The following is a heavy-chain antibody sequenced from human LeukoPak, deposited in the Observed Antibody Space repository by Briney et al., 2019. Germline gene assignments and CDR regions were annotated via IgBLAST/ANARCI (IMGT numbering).Heavy chain of an antibody. J-gene: IGHJ4*02. V-gene: IGHV3-23*01. CDR1: GFTFSSYA. Sequence: GGSLRLSCAASGFTFSSYAMSWVRQAPGKGLEWVSAISGSGGSTNCADSVKGRFTISRDNSKNTLYLQMNSLRAEDTAVYYCAKNYGSGSYYLFDYWGQGTLVTVSS. CDR2: ISGSGGST. D-gene: IGHD3-10*01. CDR3: AKNYGSGSYYLFDY.